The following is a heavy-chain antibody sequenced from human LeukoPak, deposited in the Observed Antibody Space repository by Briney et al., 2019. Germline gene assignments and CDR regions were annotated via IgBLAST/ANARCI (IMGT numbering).Heavy chain of an antibody. CDR2: INSNSEGT. V-gene: IGHV1-2*02. CDR3: GRGTVVIMGVDN. CDR1: GYTFIGYY. Sequence: GASVKVSCKASGYTFIGYYIHWVRQAPGQGLEWMGWINSNSEGTNYAQNFQGGVTMTRDTSISTAYMELSSLRSDDTAIYYCGRGTVVIMGVDNRGQGTLVSVSS. D-gene: IGHD3-22*01. J-gene: IGHJ4*02.